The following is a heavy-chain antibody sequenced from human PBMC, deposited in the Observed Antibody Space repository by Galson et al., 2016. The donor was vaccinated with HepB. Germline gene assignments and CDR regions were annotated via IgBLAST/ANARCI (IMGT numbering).Heavy chain of an antibody. V-gene: IGHV4-30-4*01. Sequence: TLSLTCTVSGGSISSGDYYWSWIRQAPGKGLEWIGYIYYSGRTYYNSSLKSRVTISVDTSKNHFSLKLRFVTAADTAVYYCATQSPDYGGNSGYYYGLDVWGQGTTVTVSS. CDR1: GGSISSGDYY. D-gene: IGHD4-23*01. CDR3: ATQSPDYGGNSGYYYGLDV. CDR2: IYYSGRT. J-gene: IGHJ6*02.